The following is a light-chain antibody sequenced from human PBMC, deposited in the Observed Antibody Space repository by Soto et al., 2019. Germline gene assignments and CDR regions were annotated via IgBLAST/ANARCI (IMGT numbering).Light chain of an antibody. CDR2: GAS. Sequence: EIVMTQSPATLSVSPGERATHSCRASQSVAGNLAWYQQKPGQAPRLLMYGASTRATGIPARFSGSGSGTEFTLTISSLQSEDFGVYYCQQYNNWPLTFGGGTKVEIK. CDR1: QSVAGN. V-gene: IGKV3-15*01. J-gene: IGKJ4*01. CDR3: QQYNNWPLT.